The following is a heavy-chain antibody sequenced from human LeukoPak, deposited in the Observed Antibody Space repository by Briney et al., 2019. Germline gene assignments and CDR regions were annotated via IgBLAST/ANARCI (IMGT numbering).Heavy chain of an antibody. J-gene: IGHJ4*02. CDR3: ARQAFCSGSTCNPFDY. V-gene: IGHV4-59*01. Sequence: SETLSLTCTVSSYSITRDFWSCIRQSPGKGLEWIGFIFYSGTTTYNPSLKSRVTISVDTSKNQFSLKLGSVTAADTAVYYCARQAFCSGSTCNPFDYWGQGTLVTVAS. D-gene: IGHD3/OR15-3a*01. CDR1: SYSITRDF. CDR2: IFYSGTT.